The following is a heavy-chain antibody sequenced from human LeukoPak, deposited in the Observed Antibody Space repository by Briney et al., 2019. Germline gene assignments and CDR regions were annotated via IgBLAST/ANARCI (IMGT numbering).Heavy chain of an antibody. V-gene: IGHV4-59*01. J-gene: IGHJ2*01. D-gene: IGHD5-12*01. CDR3: ARSWGGYDNWYFDL. CDR1: GGSISSYY. Sequence: SETLSLTCTVSGGSISSYYWSWIRQPPGKGLEWIGYIYYSGSTNYNPSLKSRVTISVDTSKNQFSLKLSSVTAADTAVYYCARSWGGYDNWYFDLWGRGTLVTVSS. CDR2: IYYSGST.